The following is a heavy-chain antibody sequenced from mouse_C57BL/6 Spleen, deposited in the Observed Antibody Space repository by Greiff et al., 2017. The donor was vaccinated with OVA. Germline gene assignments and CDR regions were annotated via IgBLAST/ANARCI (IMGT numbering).Heavy chain of an antibody. J-gene: IGHJ3*01. CDR2: ISSGSSTI. V-gene: IGHV5-17*01. D-gene: IGHD2-4*01. CDR1: GFTFSDYG. CDR3: ARPAYYDYGWFAY. Sequence: EVQGVESGGGLVKPGGSLKLSCAASGFTFSDYGMHWVRPAPEKGLAWVAYISSGSSTIYYADTVKGRFTISRDNAKNTLFLQMTSLRSEDTAMYYCARPAYYDYGWFAYWGQGTLVTVSA.